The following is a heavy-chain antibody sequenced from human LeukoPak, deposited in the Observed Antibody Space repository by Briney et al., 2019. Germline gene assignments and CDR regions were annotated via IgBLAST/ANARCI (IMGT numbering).Heavy chain of an antibody. CDR3: AKGPLIEVAGTTWDY. Sequence: GGSLRLSCAASGVTFSSYAMSWVRQAPGTGLEWVSAISGTGVNTYYADSVKGRFTISRDNSKNTLYLQMTSLRAEDTAVYYCAKGPLIEVAGTTWDYWGQGTLVTVSS. V-gene: IGHV3-23*01. J-gene: IGHJ4*02. D-gene: IGHD6-19*01. CDR2: ISGTGVNT. CDR1: GVTFSSYA.